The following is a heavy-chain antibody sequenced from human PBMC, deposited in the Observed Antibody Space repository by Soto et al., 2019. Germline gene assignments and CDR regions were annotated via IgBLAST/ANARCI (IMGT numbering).Heavy chain of an antibody. Sequence: QVQLVQSGAEVKKPGSSVKVSCKASGGTFSSYTISWVRQAPGQGLEWMGRIIPILGIANYAQKFQGRVTITADKSTSTAYMELSSLRSEDTAVYYCARDRKYCSSTSCHGMDVWGQGTTVTVSS. D-gene: IGHD2-2*01. J-gene: IGHJ6*02. CDR3: ARDRKYCSSTSCHGMDV. CDR2: IIPILGIA. CDR1: GGTFSSYT. V-gene: IGHV1-69*08.